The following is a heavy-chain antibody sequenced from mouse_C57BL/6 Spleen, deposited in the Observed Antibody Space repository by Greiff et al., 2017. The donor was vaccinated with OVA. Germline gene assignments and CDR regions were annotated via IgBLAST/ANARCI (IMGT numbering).Heavy chain of an antibody. J-gene: IGHJ3*01. CDR1: GYTFTDYN. D-gene: IGHD4-1*01. Sequence: VQLQQSGPELVKPGASVKMSCKASGYTFTDYNMHWVKQSHGKSLEWIGYINPNNGGTSYNQKFKGKATLTVNKSSSTAYMELRSLTSEDSAVYYCAREGLWDGSWFAYWGQGTLVTVSA. CDR2: INPNNGGT. V-gene: IGHV1-22*01. CDR3: AREGLWDGSWFAY.